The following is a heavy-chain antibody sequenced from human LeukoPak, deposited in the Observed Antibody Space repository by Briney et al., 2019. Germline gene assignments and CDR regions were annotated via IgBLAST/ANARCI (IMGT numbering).Heavy chain of an antibody. J-gene: IGHJ5*01. CDR2: IDPNSAGT. CDR1: GYTFTAYY. CDR3: ARPGYCSGGSCSDWFDS. V-gene: IGHV1-2*02. D-gene: IGHD2-15*01. Sequence: ASVKVSCKPSGYTFTAYYVHWMRQAPGQGLEWMGWIDPNSAGTNFAQKFQGRVSMTRDTSINTAYLEISRLRSDDTAVYYCARPGYCSGGSCSDWFDSWGQGTLVTVSS.